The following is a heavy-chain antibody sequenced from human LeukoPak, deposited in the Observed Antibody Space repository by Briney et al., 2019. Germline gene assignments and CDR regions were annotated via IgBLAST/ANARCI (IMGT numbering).Heavy chain of an antibody. V-gene: IGHV3-33*08. CDR2: IWYDGSNK. D-gene: IGHD1-26*01. Sequence: GRSLRLSCAASGFTFSSYAMHWVRQAPGKGLEWVAVIWYDGSNKYYADSVKGRFTISRDNSKNTLYLQMNSLRAEDTAVYYCARDQGAWEGFDYWGQGTLVTVSS. CDR3: ARDQGAWEGFDY. J-gene: IGHJ4*02. CDR1: GFTFSSYA.